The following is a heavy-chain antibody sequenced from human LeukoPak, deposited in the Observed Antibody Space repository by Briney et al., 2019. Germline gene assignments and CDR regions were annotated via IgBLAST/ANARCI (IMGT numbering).Heavy chain of an antibody. CDR2: IYHSGST. J-gene: IGHJ4*02. Sequence: SETLSLTCTVSGGSISSGGYYWSWIRQPPGKGLEWIGYIYHSGSTYYNPSLKSRVTISVDTSKNQFSLKLSSVTAADTAVYYCARFRPPRTYYYDSSGSGFDYWGQGTLVTVSS. D-gene: IGHD3-22*01. CDR3: ARFRPPRTYYYDSSGSGFDY. V-gene: IGHV4-30-2*02. CDR1: GGSISSGGYY.